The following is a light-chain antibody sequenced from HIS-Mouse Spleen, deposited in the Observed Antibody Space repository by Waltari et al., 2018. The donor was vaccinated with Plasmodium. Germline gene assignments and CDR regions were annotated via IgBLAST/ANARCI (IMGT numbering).Light chain of an antibody. CDR2: AAS. CDR1: QSISIY. CDR3: QQSYSTPPT. V-gene: IGKV1-39*01. Sequence: DIQMTQSPSSLSASVGDRVTITCRASQSISIYLNWYQQKPGKAPQLLIYAASSLESGVPSRCSGSGSGTDFTLTISSLQPEDFATYYCQQSYSTPPTFGGGTKVEIK. J-gene: IGKJ4*01.